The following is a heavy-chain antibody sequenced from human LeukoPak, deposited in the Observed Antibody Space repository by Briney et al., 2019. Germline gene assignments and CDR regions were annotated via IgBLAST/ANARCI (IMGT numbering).Heavy chain of an antibody. V-gene: IGHV3-30*18. CDR3: AKDRGAPRWYYYGMDV. J-gene: IGHJ6*02. D-gene: IGHD3-10*01. CDR2: ISYDGSNK. CDR1: GFTFSSYG. Sequence: GGSLRLSCAASGFTFSSYGMHWVRQAPGKGLEWVAVISYDGSNKYYADSVKGRFTISRDNSKNTLYLQINSLRAEDTAVYYCAKDRGAPRWYYYGMDVWGQGTTVTVSS.